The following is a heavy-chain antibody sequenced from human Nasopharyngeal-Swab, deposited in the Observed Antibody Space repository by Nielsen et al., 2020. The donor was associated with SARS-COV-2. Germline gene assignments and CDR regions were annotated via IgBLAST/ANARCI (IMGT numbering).Heavy chain of an antibody. CDR1: GFTFDDYA. CDR3: AKDPFGYDSSGFASY. J-gene: IGHJ4*02. Sequence: GGSLRLSCAASGFTFDDYAMHWVRQAPGKGLEWVSGISWNSGSIGYADSVKGRFTISRNNAKNSLYLQMNSLRAEDTALYYCAKDPFGYDSSGFASYWGQGTLATVSS. D-gene: IGHD3-22*01. V-gene: IGHV3-9*01. CDR2: ISWNSGSI.